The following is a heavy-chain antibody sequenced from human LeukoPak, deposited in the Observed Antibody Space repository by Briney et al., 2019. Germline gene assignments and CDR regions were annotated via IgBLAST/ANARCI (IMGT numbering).Heavy chain of an antibody. V-gene: IGHV3-30-3*01. CDR1: GLTFSSYA. Sequence: GGSLRLSCAASGLTFSSYAMHWVRQAPGKGLEWVAVISYDGSNKYYADSVKGRFTISRDNSKNTLCLQMNSLRAEDTAVYYCARGGDYAEYDYWGQGTLVTVSS. CDR2: ISYDGSNK. CDR3: ARGGDYAEYDY. J-gene: IGHJ4*02. D-gene: IGHD4-17*01.